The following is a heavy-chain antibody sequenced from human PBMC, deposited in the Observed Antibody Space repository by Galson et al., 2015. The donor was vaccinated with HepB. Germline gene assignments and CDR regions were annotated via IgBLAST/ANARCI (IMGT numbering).Heavy chain of an antibody. D-gene: IGHD3-22*01. CDR2: IIPTYGAA. V-gene: IGHV1-69*13. J-gene: IGHJ4*02. Sequence: SVKVSCKASGGTFSTYSLSWVRQAPGQGLQWMGGIIPTYGAASNAQRFQGRVTFTADGSTSTAYMELSNLRSDDTAVYYCARDSSGYPFQFWGQGTLVTVSS. CDR3: ARDSSGYPFQF. CDR1: GGTFSTYS.